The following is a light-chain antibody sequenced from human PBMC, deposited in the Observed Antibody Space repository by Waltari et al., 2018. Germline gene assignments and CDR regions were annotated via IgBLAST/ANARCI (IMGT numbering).Light chain of an antibody. CDR2: YDS. CDR3: QVWESYGDHLVV. Sequence: SYVLTQPPSVSVAPGKTATITCGGSNIGSKNVNWYQQKPGQAPVLVIYYDSDRPSGIPERFSGSNSGKTATLTISRVEAGEEADYYCQVWESYGDHLVVFGGGTNLTVV. J-gene: IGLJ2*01. CDR1: NIGSKN. V-gene: IGLV3-21*01.